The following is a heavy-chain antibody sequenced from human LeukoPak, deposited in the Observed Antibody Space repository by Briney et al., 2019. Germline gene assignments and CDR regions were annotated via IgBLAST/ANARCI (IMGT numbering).Heavy chain of an antibody. CDR3: AKDGARSDILTGYGASDI. V-gene: IGHV3-23*01. D-gene: IGHD3-9*01. CDR2: ISGSGGST. Sequence: PGGSLRLSCAASGFTFSSYAMSWVRQAPGKGLEWVSAISGSGGSTYYADSVKGRFTISRDNSKNTLYLQMNSLRAEDTAVYYCAKDGARSDILTGYGASDIWGQGTMVTVSS. CDR1: GFTFSSYA. J-gene: IGHJ3*02.